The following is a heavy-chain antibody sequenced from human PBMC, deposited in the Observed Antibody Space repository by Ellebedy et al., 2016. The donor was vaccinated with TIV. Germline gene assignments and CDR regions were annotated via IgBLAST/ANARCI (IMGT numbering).Heavy chain of an antibody. V-gene: IGHV1-2*02. D-gene: IGHD3-10*01. CDR1: RYTFTGYY. J-gene: IGHJ4*02. CDR3: ARVSGVGITMVRGAPGY. CDR2: INPNSGGT. Sequence: ASVKVSXKASRYTFTGYYMHWVRQAPGQGLEWMGWINPNSGGTNYAQKFLGRVTMTRDTSISTAYMELSRLRSDDTAVYYCARVSGVGITMVRGAPGYWGQGTLVTVSS.